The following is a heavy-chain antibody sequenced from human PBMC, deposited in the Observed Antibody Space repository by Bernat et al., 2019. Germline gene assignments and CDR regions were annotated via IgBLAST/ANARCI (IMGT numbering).Heavy chain of an antibody. CDR2: IKQDGTAI. J-gene: IGHJ4*02. Sequence: EVQLVESGGGLVQPGGSLTLSCAASGFTFRSSWMRWIRQAPGKGLEWVANIKQDGTAIYYVDAVKGRFTISRDNAKNSLYLQMNSLRAEDTAVYYCVKDTDYWGQGTLVTVSS. V-gene: IGHV3-7*03. CDR3: VKDTDY. CDR1: GFTFRSSW.